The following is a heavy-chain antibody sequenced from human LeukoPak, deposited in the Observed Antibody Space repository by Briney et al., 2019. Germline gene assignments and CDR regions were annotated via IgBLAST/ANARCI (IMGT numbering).Heavy chain of an antibody. CDR1: GGSITSSPYH. CDR2: VSHSGDT. Sequence: SETLSLTCTVSGGSITSSPYHWAWIRQPPGRGPEWIGTVSHSGDTQYNPSLTSRVTISLDTSKNQFSLKLSSVTAADTAVYYCARYYYYYQYMDVWGKGTTVTVSS. V-gene: IGHV4-39*07. J-gene: IGHJ6*03. CDR3: ARYYYYYQYMDV.